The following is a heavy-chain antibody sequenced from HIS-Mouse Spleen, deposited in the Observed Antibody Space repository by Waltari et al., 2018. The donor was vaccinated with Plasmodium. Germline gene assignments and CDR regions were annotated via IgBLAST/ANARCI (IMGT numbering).Heavy chain of an antibody. D-gene: IGHD5-18*01. CDR1: GFTFDDYA. CDR2: ISWNRGSI. Sequence: EVQLVESGGGLVQPGRSLRLSCAASGFTFDDYAMHWVRQAPGKGLGWVSGISWNRGSIGYADSVKGRFTSSRDNAKNSLYLQMNSLRAEDTALYYCAKAIQLWSLDYWGQGTLVTVSS. J-gene: IGHJ4*02. V-gene: IGHV3-9*01. CDR3: AKAIQLWSLDY.